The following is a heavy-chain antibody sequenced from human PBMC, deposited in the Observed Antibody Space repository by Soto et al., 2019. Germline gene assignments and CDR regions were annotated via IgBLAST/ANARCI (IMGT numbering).Heavy chain of an antibody. Sequence: GASVKVSCKASGGTFSSYAISWVRQAPGQGLEWMGGIIPIFGTANYAQKFQGRVTITADESTSTAYMELSSLRSEDTAVYYCAGGNYYGSSYYCYYGMDVWGQGTTVTVSS. CDR3: AGGNYYGSSYYCYYGMDV. CDR1: GGTFSSYA. D-gene: IGHD3-10*01. CDR2: IIPIFGTA. J-gene: IGHJ6*02. V-gene: IGHV1-69*13.